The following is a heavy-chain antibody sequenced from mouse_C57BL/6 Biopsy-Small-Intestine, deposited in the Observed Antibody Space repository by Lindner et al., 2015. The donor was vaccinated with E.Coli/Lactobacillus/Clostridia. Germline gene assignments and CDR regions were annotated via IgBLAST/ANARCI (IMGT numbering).Heavy chain of an antibody. Sequence: SVKVSCKASGYTFTDYYLHWFRQAPGQGPEWMGWIYCKSGETGYAQRFQGRLTLTRDASISTVYMELNSLSSDDTAVYYCARVLVIGLGYWQYRGQGALVTVS. CDR2: IYCKSGET. CDR1: GYTFTDYY. V-gene: IGHV1S29*02. CDR3: ARVLVIGLGYWQY. J-gene: IGHJ3*01. D-gene: IGHD1-1*01.